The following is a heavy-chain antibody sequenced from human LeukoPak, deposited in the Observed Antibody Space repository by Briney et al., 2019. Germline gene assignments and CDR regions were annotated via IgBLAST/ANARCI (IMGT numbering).Heavy chain of an antibody. Sequence: GGSLRLSCSASGFTFKSYAMHWVRRAPGKELEYVSSINTNGANTYYADSVKGRFTISRDNSRNTVYVQMNSLTPEDTAVYYCVKGLDYSSSQMDSWGQGTLVTVSS. J-gene: IGHJ4*02. D-gene: IGHD6-6*01. CDR3: VKGLDYSSSQMDS. CDR2: INTNGANT. CDR1: GFTFKSYA. V-gene: IGHV3-64*05.